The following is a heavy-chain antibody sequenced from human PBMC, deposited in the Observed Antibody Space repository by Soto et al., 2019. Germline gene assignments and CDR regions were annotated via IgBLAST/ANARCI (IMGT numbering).Heavy chain of an antibody. CDR3: ARAVAPYLGTWFDP. CDR2: ISHTGRT. D-gene: IGHD3-16*01. Sequence: QLQLQESGSGLVKPSQTLSLTCAVSGGSISSGNSYAWSWIRQPPGKGLEWIGSISHTGRTSYNPSLKGRVTRSVDKSKNQFSLKLSSATAADMAVYYCARAVAPYLGTWFDPWGQGSLVIVSS. J-gene: IGHJ5*02. CDR1: GGSISSGNSYA. V-gene: IGHV4-30-2*01.